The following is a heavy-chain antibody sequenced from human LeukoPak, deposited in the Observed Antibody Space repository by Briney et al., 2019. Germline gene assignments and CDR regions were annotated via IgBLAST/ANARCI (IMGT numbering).Heavy chain of an antibody. CDR1: GFTFSSYA. CDR3: ARDLSAGAAEYHFAY. D-gene: IGHD6-13*01. Sequence: PGRSLRLSCAASGFTFSSYAMHWVRQAPGKGLEWVAVISYNGNDKYYADSVKGRFTISRDNSKNTLYLQMSILRADDTAVYYCARDLSAGAAEYHFAYWGQGTLVIVSS. CDR2: ISYNGNDK. V-gene: IGHV3-30-3*01. J-gene: IGHJ4*02.